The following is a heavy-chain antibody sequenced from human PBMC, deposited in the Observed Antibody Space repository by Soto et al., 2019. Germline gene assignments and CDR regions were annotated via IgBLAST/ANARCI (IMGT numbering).Heavy chain of an antibody. CDR2: INAGNGNT. D-gene: IGHD5-18*01. V-gene: IGHV1-3*01. J-gene: IGHJ6*02. CDR1: GYTFTSYA. CDR3: ARDTAMLHYYYYYGMDV. Sequence: ASVKVSCKASGYTFTSYAMHWVLQAPGQRLEWMGWINAGNGNTKYSQKFQGRVTITRDTSASTAYMELSSLRSEDTAVYYCARDTAMLHYYYYYGMDVWGQGTTVTVSS.